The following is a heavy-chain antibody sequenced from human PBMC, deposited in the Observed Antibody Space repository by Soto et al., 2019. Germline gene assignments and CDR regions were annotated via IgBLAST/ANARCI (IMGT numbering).Heavy chain of an antibody. D-gene: IGHD1-26*01. J-gene: IGHJ4*02. CDR2: ISFSSSTI. CDR3: ARASGRYSYFDY. V-gene: IGHV3-11*01. CDR1: GFTFSDYY. Sequence: GGSLRLSCAASGFTFSDYYMSWIRQAPGKGLEWVSYISFSSSTISYADSVKGRFTISRDNAKNSLYLQMNSLRAEDTAVYYCARASGRYSYFDYWGQGTLVTVSS.